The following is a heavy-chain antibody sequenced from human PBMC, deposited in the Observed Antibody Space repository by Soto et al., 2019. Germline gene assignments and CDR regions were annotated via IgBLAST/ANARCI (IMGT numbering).Heavy chain of an antibody. CDR2: INPSGGST. Sequence: GASVKVSCKASGYTFTSYYMHWVRQAPGQGLEWMGIINPSGGSTSYAQKFQGRVTMTRDTSTSTVYMELSSLRSEDTAVYYCAQHRRRDGLNGGMDVWGQGTTVTVSS. V-gene: IGHV1-46*01. J-gene: IGHJ6*02. CDR3: AQHRRRDGLNGGMDV. CDR1: GYTFTSYY.